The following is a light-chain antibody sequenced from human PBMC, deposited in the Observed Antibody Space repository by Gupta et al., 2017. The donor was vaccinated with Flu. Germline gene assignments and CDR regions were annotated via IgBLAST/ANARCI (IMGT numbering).Light chain of an antibody. Sequence: QTVVTQEPPFSVSPGQTVTLTCGLSSGSVSTNYFTSWYQQTPGQAPRTLIYNTNTRSSGVPDRFSGSILGNKAALTITGAQADDESDYYCVLYLGSGVFWVFGGGTKVSVL. V-gene: IGLV8-61*01. CDR1: SGSVSTNYF. CDR2: NTN. J-gene: IGLJ3*02. CDR3: VLYLGSGVFWV.